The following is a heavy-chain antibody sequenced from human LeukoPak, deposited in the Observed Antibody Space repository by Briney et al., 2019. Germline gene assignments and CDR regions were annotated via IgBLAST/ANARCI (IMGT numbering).Heavy chain of an antibody. CDR1: GFTFDDYA. CDR3: AKGSLGFDY. J-gene: IGHJ4*02. V-gene: IGHV3-9*01. CDR2: ISWNSGSI. Sequence: GGSLRLSCAASGFTFDDYAMHWVRQAPGEGLEWVSGISWNSGSIGYADSVKGRFTISRDNAKNSLYLQMNSLRAEDTALYYCAKGSLGFDYWGQGTLVTVSS.